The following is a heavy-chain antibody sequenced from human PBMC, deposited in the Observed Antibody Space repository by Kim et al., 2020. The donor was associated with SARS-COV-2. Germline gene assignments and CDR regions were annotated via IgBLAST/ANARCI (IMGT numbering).Heavy chain of an antibody. CDR2: IYYSGST. V-gene: IGHV4-59*08. J-gene: IGHJ3*02. D-gene: IGHD5-18*01. CDR3: ARSPRTAPDAFDI. Sequence: SETLSLTCTVSGGSISSYYWSWIRQPPGKGLEWIGYIYYSGSTNYNPSLKSRVTISVDTSKNQFSLKLSSVTAADTAVYYCARSPRTAPDAFDIWGQGTMVTVSS. CDR1: GGSISSYY.